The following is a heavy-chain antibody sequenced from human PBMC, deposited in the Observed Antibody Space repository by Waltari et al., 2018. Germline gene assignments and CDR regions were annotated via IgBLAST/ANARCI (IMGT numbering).Heavy chain of an antibody. V-gene: IGHV1-2*06. CDR1: GYTFTGYY. J-gene: IGHJ5*02. D-gene: IGHD3-22*01. Sequence: QVQLVQSGAEVKKPGASVKVSCKASGYTFTGYYMHWVRQAPGQGLEWMGRINPNSGGTNYAQKFQGRVTMTRDTSIITAYMELSRLRSDDTAVYYCARDYYDSSGSLNDPWGQGTLVTVSS. CDR3: ARDYYDSSGSLNDP. CDR2: INPNSGGT.